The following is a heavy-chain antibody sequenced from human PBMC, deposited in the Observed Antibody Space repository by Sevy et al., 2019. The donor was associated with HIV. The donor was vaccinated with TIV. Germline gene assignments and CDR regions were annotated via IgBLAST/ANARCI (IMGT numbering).Heavy chain of an antibody. CDR2: ISYDGSND. V-gene: IGHV3-30-3*01. CDR3: ALERLSSNVAEYFQN. J-gene: IGHJ1*01. D-gene: IGHD1-1*01. Sequence: GGSLRLSCAASGFTFSAFSMHWVRQAPGKGLEWVATISYDGSNDHYEDSVKGRFTISKDNSKSWLYLQMNSLRGEDTAVYYCALERLSSNVAEYFQNWGQGTLVTVSS. CDR1: GFTFSAFS.